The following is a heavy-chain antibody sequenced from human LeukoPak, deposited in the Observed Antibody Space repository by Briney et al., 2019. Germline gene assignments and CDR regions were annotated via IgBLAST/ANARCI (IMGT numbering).Heavy chain of an antibody. D-gene: IGHD4-17*01. V-gene: IGHV4-61*02. CDR1: GGSISSGSYY. J-gene: IGHJ4*02. CDR3: ARVSGYGDYALGY. CDR2: IYTRGST. Sequence: PSQTLSLTCTVSGGSISSGSYYWSWIRQPAGKGLEWIGRIYTRGSTNYNPSLKSRVTISVDTSKNQFSLKLSSVTAANTAVYYCARVSGYGDYALGYWGQGTLVTVSS.